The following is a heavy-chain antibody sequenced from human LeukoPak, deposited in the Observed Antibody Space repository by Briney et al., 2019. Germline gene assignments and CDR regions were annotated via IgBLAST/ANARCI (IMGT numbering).Heavy chain of an antibody. Sequence: ASVKVSCKASGYTFTGYYMHWVRQAPGQGLEWMGWISPNSGGTNYAQKFQGRVTMTRDTSISTAYMELSRLRSDDTAVYYCARGSITIFGVVIMVPFDYWGQGTLVTVSS. J-gene: IGHJ4*02. CDR3: ARGSITIFGVVIMVPFDY. CDR1: GYTFTGYY. CDR2: ISPNSGGT. D-gene: IGHD3-3*01. V-gene: IGHV1-2*02.